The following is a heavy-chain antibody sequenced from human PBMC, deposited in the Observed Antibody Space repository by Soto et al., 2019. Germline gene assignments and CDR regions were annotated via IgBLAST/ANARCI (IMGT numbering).Heavy chain of an antibody. CDR3: AKAGDYRPGTE. CDR2: IFHSGSA. V-gene: IGHV4-4*02. J-gene: IGHJ4*02. CDR1: GDSITSIYW. D-gene: IGHD4-4*01. Sequence: QVQLQESGPGLVRPSETLSLTCGVSGDSITSIYWWSWVRQPPGQGLEWIGEIFHSGSATYNPSLKSRVTMAVDKSNNQFSLKLTSVTAADTAVYYCAKAGDYRPGTEWGQGTLVFVSS.